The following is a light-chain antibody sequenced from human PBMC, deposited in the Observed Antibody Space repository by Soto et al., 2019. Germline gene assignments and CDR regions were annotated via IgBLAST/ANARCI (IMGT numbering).Light chain of an antibody. CDR3: CSYAGSITFV. CDR1: SSDVGIYNL. CDR2: EGT. J-gene: IGLJ1*01. Sequence: QAVLTQPASVSGSPGQSITISCTGTSSDVGIYNLVSWYQQRPDKAPKLVIYEGTKRPSGVSNRFSGSKSGNTASLTISGLQADDEADYYCCSYAGSITFVFXTGTKVTVL. V-gene: IGLV2-23*01.